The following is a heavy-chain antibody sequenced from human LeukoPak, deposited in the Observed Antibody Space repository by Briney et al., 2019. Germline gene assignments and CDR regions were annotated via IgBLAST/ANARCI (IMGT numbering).Heavy chain of an antibody. CDR2: IYWDDDK. CDR1: GFSLSTSGVG. V-gene: IGHV2-5*02. CDR3: AHLIRSNWFDP. D-gene: IGHD1-14*01. J-gene: IGHJ5*02. Sequence: SGPTLVKPTQTLTLTCTFSGFSLSTSGVGVGWIRQPPGKALEWLALIYWDDDKRYSPSLKSRFSITKDTSKNQVVLTMTNMDPVDTATYYCAHLIRSNWFDPWGQGTLVTVSS.